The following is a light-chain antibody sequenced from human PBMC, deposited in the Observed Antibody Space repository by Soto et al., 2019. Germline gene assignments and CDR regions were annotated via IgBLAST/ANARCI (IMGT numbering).Light chain of an antibody. CDR3: QQYKKLPLT. J-gene: IGKJ4*01. V-gene: IGKV3-15*01. Sequence: IVMTQSPVTLSVSPGQRATLSCRASQSVSGDFAWYQQKAGQPPKLLIYGATTRATGIPARFSGSGSGTEFTLTISSLQSEDFAVYYCQQYKKLPLTFGGGTTVEN. CDR1: QSVSGD. CDR2: GAT.